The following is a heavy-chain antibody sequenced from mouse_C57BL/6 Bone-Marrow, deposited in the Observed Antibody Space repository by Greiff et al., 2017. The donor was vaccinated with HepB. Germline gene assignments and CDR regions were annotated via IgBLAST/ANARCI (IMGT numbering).Heavy chain of an antibody. CDR1: GFTFSSYG. D-gene: IGHD2-1*01. CDR2: ISSGGSYT. Sequence: EVKLMESGGDLVKPGGSLKLSCAASGFTFSSYGMSWVRQTPDKRLEWVATISSGGSYTYYPDSVKGRFTISRDNAKNTLYLQMSSLKSEDTAMYYCARRGLLWDWFDYWGQGTTLTVSS. J-gene: IGHJ2*01. CDR3: ARRGLLWDWFDY. V-gene: IGHV5-6*02.